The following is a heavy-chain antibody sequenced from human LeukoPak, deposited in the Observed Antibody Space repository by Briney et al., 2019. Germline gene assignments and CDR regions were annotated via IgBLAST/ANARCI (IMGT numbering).Heavy chain of an antibody. D-gene: IGHD3-9*01. V-gene: IGHV1-2*02. CDR1: GYTFTSYG. CDR3: ARDLSLDY. CDR2: INPNSGGT. Sequence: GASVKVSCKASGYTFTSYGFSWVRQAPGQGLEWMGWINPNSGGTNYAQKFQGRVTMTRDTSISTAYMELSRLRSDDTAVYYCARDLSLDYWGQGTLVTVSS. J-gene: IGHJ4*02.